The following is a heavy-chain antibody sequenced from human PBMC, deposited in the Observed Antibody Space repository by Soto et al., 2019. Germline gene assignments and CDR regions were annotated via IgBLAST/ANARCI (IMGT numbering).Heavy chain of an antibody. D-gene: IGHD2-15*01. Sequence: QVQLQESGPGLVKPSQTLSLTCTVSGGSISSGGYYWSWIRQHPGKGLEWIGYIYYSGSTYYNPSLKSRVTVSVDRSKNQFSLKLSSVTAADTAVYYCARGSLGYCSGGSCYYYYGMDVWGQGTTVTVSS. CDR1: GGSISSGGYY. CDR3: ARGSLGYCSGGSCYYYYGMDV. V-gene: IGHV4-31*03. CDR2: IYYSGST. J-gene: IGHJ6*02.